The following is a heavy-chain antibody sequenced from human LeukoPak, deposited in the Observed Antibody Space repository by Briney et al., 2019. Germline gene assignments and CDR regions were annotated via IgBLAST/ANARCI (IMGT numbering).Heavy chain of an antibody. CDR3: AKYSRSSSWLYYYYGMDV. V-gene: IGHV3-30*18. J-gene: IGHJ6*02. CDR1: GFTFSSYG. CDR2: ISYDGSNK. D-gene: IGHD6-13*01. Sequence: QPGRSLRLSCAASGFTFSSYGMHWVRQAPGKGLEWVAVISYDGSNKYYADSVKGRFTISRDNSKNTLYLQMNSLRAEDTAVYYCAKYSRSSSWLYYYYGMDVWGQGTTVTVSS.